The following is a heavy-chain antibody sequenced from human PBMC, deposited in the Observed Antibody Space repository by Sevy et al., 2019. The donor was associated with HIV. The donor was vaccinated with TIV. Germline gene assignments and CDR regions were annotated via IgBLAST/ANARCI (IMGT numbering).Heavy chain of an antibody. CDR2: IWYDGSNK. V-gene: IGHV3-33*01. CDR1: GFTFSSYG. Sequence: GGSLRLSCAASGFTFSSYGMHWVRQAPGKWLEWVAVIWYDGSNKYYADSVKGRFTISRDNSKNTLYLQMNSLRAEDTAVYYCARRGVGYDSSGFFDYWGQGTLVTVSS. D-gene: IGHD3-22*01. J-gene: IGHJ4*02. CDR3: ARRGVGYDSSGFFDY.